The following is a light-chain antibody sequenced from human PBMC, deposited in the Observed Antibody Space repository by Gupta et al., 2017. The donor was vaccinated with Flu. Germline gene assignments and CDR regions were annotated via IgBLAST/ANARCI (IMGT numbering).Light chain of an antibody. Sequence: DIVMTQSPDSLAVSLGERATINCKSSQTISYTPNKKNYLAWYLQKPGQPPKLLLSWASNCESGVPDRFSGSGSGTDFTLTINNLQAEDVAVYYCQQYHSNPTFGQGTKLEIK. V-gene: IGKV4-1*01. CDR2: WAS. CDR3: QQYHSNPT. J-gene: IGKJ2*01. CDR1: QTISYTPNKKNY.